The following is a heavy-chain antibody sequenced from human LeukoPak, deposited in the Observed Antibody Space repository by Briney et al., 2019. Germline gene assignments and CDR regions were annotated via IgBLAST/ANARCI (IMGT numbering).Heavy chain of an antibody. Sequence: SETLSLTCAVYGGSFSGYYWSWIRQPPGKGLEWIGEINHSGSTNYNPSLKSRVTISVDTSKNQFSLKLSSLTAADMAVYYCARGLGTTYDFWSGYYRYNWFDPWGQGTLVTVSS. CDR3: ARGLGTTYDFWSGYYRYNWFDP. D-gene: IGHD3-3*01. J-gene: IGHJ5*02. CDR1: GGSFSGYY. CDR2: INHSGST. V-gene: IGHV4-34*01.